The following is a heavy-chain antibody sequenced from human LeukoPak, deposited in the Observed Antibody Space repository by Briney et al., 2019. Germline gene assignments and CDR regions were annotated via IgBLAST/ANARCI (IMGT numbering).Heavy chain of an antibody. V-gene: IGHV4-34*01. J-gene: IGHJ6*03. CDR1: GGYFSEYY. CDR2: INDSEGT. Sequence: SETLSLTCGVSGGYFSEYYWSWVRQPPGKGLEWIGEINDSEGTNYNPSFKSRVSISVDTSKNQFSLNLTSVTAADTALYYCARGSGGEGGTVFFYYYLDVWGKGTTVTVTS. CDR3: ARGSGGEGGTVFFYYYLDV. D-gene: IGHD3-16*01.